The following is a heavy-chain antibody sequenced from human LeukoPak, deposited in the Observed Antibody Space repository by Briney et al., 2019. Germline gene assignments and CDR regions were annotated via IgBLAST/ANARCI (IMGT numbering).Heavy chain of an antibody. CDR3: VKFRSVSDFSWFDP. D-gene: IGHD3-3*01. V-gene: IGHV3-30-3*02. CDR2: ISYDGSNK. J-gene: IGHJ5*02. Sequence: GRSLRLSCAASGFTFSSYAMHWVRQAPGKGLEWVAVISYDGSNKYYADSVKGRFTISRDNSKNTLYLQMNSLRAEDTAVYYCVKFRSVSDFSWFDPWGQGTLVTVSS. CDR1: GFTFSSYA.